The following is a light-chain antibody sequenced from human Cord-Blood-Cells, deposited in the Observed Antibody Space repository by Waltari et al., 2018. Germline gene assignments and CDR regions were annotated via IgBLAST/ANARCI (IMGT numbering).Light chain of an antibody. Sequence: DIQLTHYPSSLSASVAVRVTFTWRASQGISSYLNWYQQKPGKAPKLLIYAASSLQSGVPSRFSGSGSGTDFTLTISSLQPEDFATYYCQQGNSTPFTFGAGTKVEIK. V-gene: IGKV1-39*01. CDR2: AAS. CDR3: QQGNSTPFT. CDR1: QGISSY. J-gene: IGKJ4*01.